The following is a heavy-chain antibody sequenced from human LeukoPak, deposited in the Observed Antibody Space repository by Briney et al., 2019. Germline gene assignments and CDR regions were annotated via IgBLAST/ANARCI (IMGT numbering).Heavy chain of an antibody. V-gene: IGHV4-39*07. J-gene: IGHJ3*02. CDR2: IYNSEST. CDR3: ARESTIQGAFDI. CDR1: GGSISSRSYY. Sequence: SETLSLTCTVSGGSISSRSYYWGWIRQPPGKGLEWIGSIYNSESTYYNPSLKSRVTISVDTSKNQLSLKVSSVTAADTAVYYCARESTIQGAFDIWGQGTMVTVSS. D-gene: IGHD5-24*01.